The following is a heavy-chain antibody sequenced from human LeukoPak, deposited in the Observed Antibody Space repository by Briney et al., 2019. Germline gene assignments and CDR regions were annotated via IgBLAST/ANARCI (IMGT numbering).Heavy chain of an antibody. V-gene: IGHV4-39*02. CDR3: AREIVSSVES. D-gene: IGHD6-6*01. CDR2: IYYSGAT. CDR1: GDSISNTRYH. Sequence: SETLSLTCTVSGDSISNTRYHWGWIRQPPGKGLEWIGSIYYSGATCYNPSLKSRVTISVDTSRNHFSLKLSSVTAADTAVYHCAREIVSSVESWGRGSLVTVSS. J-gene: IGHJ4*02.